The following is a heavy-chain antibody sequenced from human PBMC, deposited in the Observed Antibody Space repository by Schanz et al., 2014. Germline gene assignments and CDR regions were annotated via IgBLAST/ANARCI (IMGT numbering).Heavy chain of an antibody. Sequence: VQLEQSGAEVKKPGSSVKVSCKASGGTFSSFGINWVRQAPGQGLEWMGRIIPILGIANYAQKFQGRVTITADKATFTAYMGVSSLRSEDTAVYYVASSGAGYSSSWGFDYWGQGTLVTVSS. D-gene: IGHD6-13*01. CDR1: GGTFSSFG. V-gene: IGHV1-69*02. CDR3: ASSGAGYSSSWGFDY. J-gene: IGHJ4*02. CDR2: IIPILGIA.